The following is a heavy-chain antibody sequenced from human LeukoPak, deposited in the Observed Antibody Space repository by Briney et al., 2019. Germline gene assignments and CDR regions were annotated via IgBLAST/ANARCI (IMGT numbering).Heavy chain of an antibody. D-gene: IGHD2-15*01. Sequence: KPSETLSLTCTVSGGSISSYYWSWIRQPPGKGLEWIGYIYYSGSTNYNPSLKSRVTISVDTSKNQFSLKLSSVTAADTAVYYCARDDCSGGSCYSSLDYWGQGTLVTVSS. CDR2: IYYSGST. CDR3: ARDDCSGGSCYSSLDY. CDR1: GGSISSYY. J-gene: IGHJ4*02. V-gene: IGHV4-59*12.